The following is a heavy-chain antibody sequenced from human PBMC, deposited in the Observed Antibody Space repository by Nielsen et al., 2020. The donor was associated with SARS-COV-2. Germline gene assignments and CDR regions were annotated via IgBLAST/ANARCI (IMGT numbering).Heavy chain of an antibody. CDR1: QFTVSSND. Sequence: GESLKISCAASQFTVSSNDMHWVRQAKGRGLEWVAAIGIAGDTYYLGSVQGRFTISRDIAKNSLYLQMNSLRTEDTAVYYCARDSTPMVTGGRQDSWGQGTLVTVSS. CDR2: IGIAGDT. V-gene: IGHV3-13*01. D-gene: IGHD5-18*01. J-gene: IGHJ5*02. CDR3: ARDSTPMVTGGRQDS.